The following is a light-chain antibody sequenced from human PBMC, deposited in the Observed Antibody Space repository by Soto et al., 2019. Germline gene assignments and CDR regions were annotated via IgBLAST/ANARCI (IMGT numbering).Light chain of an antibody. V-gene: IGLV2-8*01. Sequence: QSALTQPPSASGSPGQSVAISCTGTSSDVGGYNYVSWYQQHPGKAPKLMIYEVNKRPSGVPDRFSGSKSGNTASLTLSGLQAEDEADYYCSSYTSSSTLVFGGGTKVTVL. CDR2: EVN. CDR3: SSYTSSSTLV. J-gene: IGLJ2*01. CDR1: SSDVGGYNY.